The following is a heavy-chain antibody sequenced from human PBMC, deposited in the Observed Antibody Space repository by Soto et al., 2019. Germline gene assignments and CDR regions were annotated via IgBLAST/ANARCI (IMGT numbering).Heavy chain of an antibody. CDR1: EYTFTNYA. Sequence: ASVKVSCKASEYTFTNYALHWARQAPGQRLEWMGWINAGNGNTKYSQKFQGRVTITRDTSASTAYMELSSLRSEDTAVYYCARDILFDYWGQGTLVTVSS. V-gene: IGHV1-3*01. CDR2: INAGNGNT. D-gene: IGHD2-15*01. J-gene: IGHJ4*02. CDR3: ARDILFDY.